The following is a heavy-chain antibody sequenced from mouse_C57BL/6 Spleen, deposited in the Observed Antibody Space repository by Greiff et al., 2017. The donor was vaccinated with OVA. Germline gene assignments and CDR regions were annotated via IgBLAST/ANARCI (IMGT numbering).Heavy chain of an antibody. J-gene: IGHJ3*01. Sequence: VQLQESGAELVRPGASVTLSCKASGYTFTDYEMHWVKQTPVHGLEWIGAIDPETGGTAYNQKFKGKAILTADKSSSTAYMELRSLTSEDSAVYYCTRSPFAYWGQGTLVTVSA. V-gene: IGHV1-15*01. CDR2: IDPETGGT. CDR1: GYTFTDYE. CDR3: TRSPFAY.